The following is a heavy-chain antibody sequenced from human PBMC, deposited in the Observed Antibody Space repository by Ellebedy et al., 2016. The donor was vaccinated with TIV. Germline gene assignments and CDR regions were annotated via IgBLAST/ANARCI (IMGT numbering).Heavy chain of an antibody. J-gene: IGHJ6*02. CDR2: IHYDGST. D-gene: IGHD1-26*01. V-gene: IGHV4-39*01. Sequence: SETLSLXXTVSGGSISSSSYYWTWIRQPPGKGLEWIGSIHYDGSTYYKPSLKSRVTISVDTSKNQFSLRLSSVTAADSAVYYCARSIGGDYYYYGMDVWGQGTTVTVSS. CDR1: GGSISSSSYY. CDR3: ARSIGGDYYYYGMDV.